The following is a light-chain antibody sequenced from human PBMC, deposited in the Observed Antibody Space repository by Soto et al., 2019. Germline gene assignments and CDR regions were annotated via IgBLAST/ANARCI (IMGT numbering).Light chain of an antibody. CDR3: QQHDSWPRT. CDR1: QSVYNN. V-gene: IGKV3-15*01. CDR2: GAS. J-gene: IGKJ1*01. Sequence: VAPGETATLSCRASQSVYNNLAWYQQRPGQAPRLLIHGASTRATGVPAKVSGSGSGTEFTLTISSLQSEDFAVYYCQQHDSWPRTFGQGTEVDIK.